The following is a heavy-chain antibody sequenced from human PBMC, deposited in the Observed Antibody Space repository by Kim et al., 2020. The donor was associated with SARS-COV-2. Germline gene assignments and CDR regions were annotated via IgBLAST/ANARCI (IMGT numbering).Heavy chain of an antibody. J-gene: IGHJ6*02. CDR2: INQHGSEK. CDR3: ARNNAMDV. V-gene: IGHV3-7*03. CDR1: GFSFSNHW. Sequence: GGSLRLSCAASGFSFSNHWMTWVRQAPGRGLEWVANINQHGSEKYYVASVGGLFIISRDDAKNSLYLQMNSLRAEDTATYYCARNNAMDVWGQGTAVTVS.